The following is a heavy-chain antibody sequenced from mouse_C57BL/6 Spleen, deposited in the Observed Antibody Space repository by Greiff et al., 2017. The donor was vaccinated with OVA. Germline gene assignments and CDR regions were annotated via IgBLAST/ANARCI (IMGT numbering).Heavy chain of an antibody. V-gene: IGHV1-69*01. CDR1: GYTFTSYW. J-gene: IGHJ4*01. Sequence: QVQLQQSGAELVMPGASVKLSCKASGYTFTSYWMHWVKQRPGQGLEWIGEIDPSDSYTYYNQKFKGKSTLTVDKSSSTAYMQLSSLTCEDSADYYGVCGWDGPHYYAMDYWGQGTTVTVSS. CDR2: IDPSDSYT. D-gene: IGHD4-1*01. CDR3: VCGWDGPHYYAMDY.